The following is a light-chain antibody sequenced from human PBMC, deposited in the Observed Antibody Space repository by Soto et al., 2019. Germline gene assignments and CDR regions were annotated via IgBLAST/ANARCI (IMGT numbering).Light chain of an antibody. CDR1: QSINIW. V-gene: IGKV1-5*01. CDR2: DAS. CDR3: QQHNTYSYT. Sequence: DIQMTQSPSTLSASVGDRVTITCRASQSINIWLAWYQQKAAKAPKLLIYDASTLENRVPLRFSGSGSGTEFTLSIPGLQPEDFPTSYCQQHNTYSYTCGQGNKLEIQ. J-gene: IGKJ2*01.